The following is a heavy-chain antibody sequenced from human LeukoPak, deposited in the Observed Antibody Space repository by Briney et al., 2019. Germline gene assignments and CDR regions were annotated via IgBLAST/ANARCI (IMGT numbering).Heavy chain of an antibody. CDR3: ARGKPEGYSYGQRIDYYFYMDV. CDR1: GNTFSSYY. Sequence: ASVKVSCKTSGNTFSSYYIHWVRQAPGQGLESMGIINPTGGSTSYAQKFQGRITMTRDMSTSTVYMELSSLRSEDTALYYCARGKPEGYSYGQRIDYYFYMDVWGKGTTVTVSS. D-gene: IGHD5-18*01. J-gene: IGHJ6*03. CDR2: INPTGGST. V-gene: IGHV1-46*01.